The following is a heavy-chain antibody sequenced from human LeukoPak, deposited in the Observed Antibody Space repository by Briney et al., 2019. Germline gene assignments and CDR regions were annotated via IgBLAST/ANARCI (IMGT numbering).Heavy chain of an antibody. CDR1: GGSFSGYY. V-gene: IGHV4-34*01. D-gene: IGHD6-19*01. CDR3: ARGVVAVTGTLSWFDP. CDR2: INHSGST. Sequence: PSETLSLTCAVYGGSFSGYYWSWIRQPPEKGLEWIGEINHSGSTNYNPSLKSRVTISVDTSKNQFSLKLSSVTAADTAVYYCARGVVAVTGTLSWFDPWGQGTLVTVSS. J-gene: IGHJ5*02.